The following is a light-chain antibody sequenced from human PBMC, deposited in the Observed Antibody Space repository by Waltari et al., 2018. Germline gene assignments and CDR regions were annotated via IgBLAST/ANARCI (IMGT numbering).Light chain of an antibody. J-gene: IGLJ2*01. V-gene: IGLV2-14*03. CDR1: NSDDLVGYRY. Sequence: QSALTQPASVSGSPGQSITISCTGTNSDDLVGYRYLSWYQQHPGKAPKLIIYGVSNRPSGVSTRFSGSRSGNTASLTISGLQAEDEADYYCSSYASSSSVVFGGGTKLTVL. CDR2: GVS. CDR3: SSYASSSSVV.